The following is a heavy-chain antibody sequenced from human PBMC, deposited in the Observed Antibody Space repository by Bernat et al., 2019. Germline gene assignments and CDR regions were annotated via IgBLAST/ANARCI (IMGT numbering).Heavy chain of an antibody. D-gene: IGHD3/OR15-3a*01. CDR1: GFSLSTSGVG. V-gene: IGHV2-5*02. Sequence: QITLKESGPTLVKPTQTLTLTCTFSGFSLSTSGVGVGWIRQPPGKALEWLALIYWDDDKRYSPSLKSRLTITKDTSKNQVVLTMTTMDPVDTATYCCAHLDLWIGYFGGGLGCFDYWGQGTLVTVSS. CDR2: IYWDDDK. J-gene: IGHJ4*02. CDR3: AHLDLWIGYFGGGLGCFDY.